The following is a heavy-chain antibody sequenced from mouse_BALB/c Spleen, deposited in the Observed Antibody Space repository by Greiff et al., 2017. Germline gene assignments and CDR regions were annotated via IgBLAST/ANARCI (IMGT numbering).Heavy chain of an antibody. CDR3: ARVGGNDRYAMDY. V-gene: IGHV3-8*02. CDR2: ISYSGST. Sequence: DVKLQESGPSLVKPSQTLSLTCSVTGDSITSGYWNWIRKFPGNKLEYMGYISYSGSTYYNPSLKSRISITRDTSKNQYYLQLNSVTTEDTATYYCARVGGNDRYAMDYWGQGTSVTVSS. D-gene: IGHD2-2*01. CDR1: GDSITSGY. J-gene: IGHJ4*01.